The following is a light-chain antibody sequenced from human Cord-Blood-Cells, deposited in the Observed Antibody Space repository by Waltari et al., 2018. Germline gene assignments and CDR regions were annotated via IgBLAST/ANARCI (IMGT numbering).Light chain of an antibody. Sequence: SSELTQDPAVSVALGQTVRITLPGVSLSSYYASWYQQKPGQAPVLVIYGKNNRPSGIPDRFSGSSSGNTASLTITGAQAEDEADYYCNSRDSSGIVFGGGTKLTVL. CDR2: GKN. J-gene: IGLJ3*02. V-gene: IGLV3-19*01. CDR1: SLSSYY. CDR3: NSRDSSGIV.